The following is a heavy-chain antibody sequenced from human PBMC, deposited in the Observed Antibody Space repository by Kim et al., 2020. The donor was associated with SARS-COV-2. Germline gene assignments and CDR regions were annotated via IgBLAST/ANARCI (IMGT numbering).Heavy chain of an antibody. Sequence: SETLSLTCTVSGGSISSYYWSWIRQPPGKGLEWIGYIYYSWSTNYNPSLKSRVTISVDTSKNQFSLKLSSVTAADTAVYYCARDSLRDGMDVWGQGTTVTVSS. V-gene: IGHV4-59*01. CDR3: ARDSLRDGMDV. CDR1: GGSISSYY. J-gene: IGHJ6*02. CDR2: IYYSWST.